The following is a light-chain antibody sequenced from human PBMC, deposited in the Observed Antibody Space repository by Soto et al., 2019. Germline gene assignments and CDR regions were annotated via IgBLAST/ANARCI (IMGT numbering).Light chain of an antibody. CDR3: QQYSIWRT. J-gene: IGKJ1*01. Sequence: EIEMTQSSATLSLAPGERVTLSCRASESVSTNLAWYQQKAGQAPRLLIYAASTRATGIPARFSGSGSGTEFTLTISSLQSEDFAVYYCQQYSIWRTFGQGTKVE. CDR1: ESVSTN. CDR2: AAS. V-gene: IGKV3-15*01.